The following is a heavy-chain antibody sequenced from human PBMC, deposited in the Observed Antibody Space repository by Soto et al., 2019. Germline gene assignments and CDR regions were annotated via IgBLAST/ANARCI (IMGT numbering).Heavy chain of an antibody. J-gene: IGHJ4*02. CDR3: ARVPTGTTWVTSEY. D-gene: IGHD1-7*01. Sequence: QVQLQESGPGLVKPSETLSLTCTVSGGSVSSGSYYWSWIRQPPGKGLEWIGYLYYSGNTNYNPSLTSRVTIAVDTSKSQFSLKLSSVTAADTAVYYGARVPTGTTWVTSEYWGQGTLVTVSS. CDR2: LYYSGNT. V-gene: IGHV4-61*01. CDR1: GGSVSSGSYY.